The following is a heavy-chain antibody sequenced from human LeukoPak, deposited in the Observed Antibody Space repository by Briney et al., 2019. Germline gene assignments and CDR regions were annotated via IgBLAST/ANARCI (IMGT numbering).Heavy chain of an antibody. J-gene: IGHJ2*01. V-gene: IGHV4-59*08. CDR2: IHYSGSA. CDR3: ARQTAAGDWYFDL. D-gene: IGHD6-25*01. CDR1: GGSITNYY. Sequence: SETLSLTCTVSGGSITNYYWTWIRQPPGKGLEWIGYIHYSGSANYNPSLKSRVTISVDTSKNQFSLKLSSVTAADTAVYYCARQTAAGDWYFDLWGRGTLVTVSS.